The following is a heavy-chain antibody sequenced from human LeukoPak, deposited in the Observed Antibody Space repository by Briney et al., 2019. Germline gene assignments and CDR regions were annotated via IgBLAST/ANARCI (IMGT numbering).Heavy chain of an antibody. CDR2: IYHSGST. V-gene: IGHV4-30-2*01. J-gene: IGHJ4*02. CDR1: GGSISSGGYY. D-gene: IGHD6-19*01. Sequence: SETLSLTCAVSGGSISSGGYYWSWIRQPPGKGLEWIGYIYHSGSTYYNPSLKSRVTISVDTSKNQFSLKLSSVTAADTAVYYCARVLRGSSGWSPILYWGQGTLVTVSS. CDR3: ARVLRGSSGWSPILY.